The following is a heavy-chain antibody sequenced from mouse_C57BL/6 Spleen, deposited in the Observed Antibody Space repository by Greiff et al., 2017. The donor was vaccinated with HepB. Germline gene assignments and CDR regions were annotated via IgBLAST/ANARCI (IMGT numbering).Heavy chain of an antibody. J-gene: IGHJ2*01. D-gene: IGHD2-2*01. CDR2: ISSGSSTI. CDR1: GFTFSDYG. V-gene: IGHV5-17*01. CDR3: AREGGYDVYYFDY. Sequence: EVHLVESGGGLVKPGGSLKLSCAASGFTFSDYGMHWVRQAPEKGLEWVAYISSGSSTIYYADTVKGRFTISRDNAKNTLFLQMTSLRSEDTAMYYCAREGGYDVYYFDYWGQGTTLTVSS.